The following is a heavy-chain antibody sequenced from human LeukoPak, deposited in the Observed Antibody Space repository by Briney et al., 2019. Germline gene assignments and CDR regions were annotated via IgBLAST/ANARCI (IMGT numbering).Heavy chain of an antibody. Sequence: GASVKVSCKASGYTFTSYGISWVRQAPGQGLECMGWISAYNGNTNYAQKLQGRVTMTTDTSTSTAYMELRSLRSDDTAVYYCARDLERITMVRGVGDYWGQGTLVTVSS. D-gene: IGHD3-10*01. CDR2: ISAYNGNT. CDR1: GYTFTSYG. CDR3: ARDLERITMVRGVGDY. J-gene: IGHJ4*02. V-gene: IGHV1-18*01.